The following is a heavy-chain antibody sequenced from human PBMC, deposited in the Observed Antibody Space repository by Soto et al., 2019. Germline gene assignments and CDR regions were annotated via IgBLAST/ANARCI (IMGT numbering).Heavy chain of an antibody. Sequence: QVQLVQSGAEVKKPGASVKVSCKASGYTFTSYGISWVRQAPGQGLEWLGWISAYNGNTNYAQKPQGRGTKTTDPSTSTASLGRGSRRSADTAVYSLAGGGNPFSRLYSSSLRFDSWGQGTLVTVP. V-gene: IGHV1-18*01. CDR2: ISAYNGNT. CDR3: AGGGNPFSRLYSSSLRFDS. J-gene: IGHJ4*02. CDR1: GYTFTSYG. D-gene: IGHD6-13*01.